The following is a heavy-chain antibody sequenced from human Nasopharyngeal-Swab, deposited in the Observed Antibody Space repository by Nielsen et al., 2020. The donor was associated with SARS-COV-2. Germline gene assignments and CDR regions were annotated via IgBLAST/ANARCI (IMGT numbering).Heavy chain of an antibody. V-gene: IGHV3-53*01. CDR3: ARDLYPYDSSGYKDY. D-gene: IGHD3-22*01. Sequence: GESLKISCAASGFTVSSNYMSWVRQAPGKGLEWVSVIYSGGSTYYADSVKGRFTLSRDNSKNTLYLQMNSLRAEDTAVYYCARDLYPYDSSGYKDYWGQGTLVTVSS. CDR2: IYSGGST. J-gene: IGHJ4*02. CDR1: GFTVSSNY.